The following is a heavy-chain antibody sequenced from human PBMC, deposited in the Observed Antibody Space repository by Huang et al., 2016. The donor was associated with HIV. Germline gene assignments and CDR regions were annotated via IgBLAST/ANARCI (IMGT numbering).Heavy chain of an antibody. D-gene: IGHD3-22*01. CDR3: ARTYYYDSSGVDPRRAFDI. J-gene: IGHJ3*02. V-gene: IGHV3-74*03. CDR2: IKSDGVST. Sequence: EVQLEESGGGLVQPGGSLRLSCSASGFTFSSYWMHWVRQAPGKGLLWVSRIKSDGVSTMYADSGKGRCTMSRDNAKNTLDLQMNSLRAEDTAVYYCARTYYYDSSGVDPRRAFDIWGQGTMVTVSS. CDR1: GFTFSSYW.